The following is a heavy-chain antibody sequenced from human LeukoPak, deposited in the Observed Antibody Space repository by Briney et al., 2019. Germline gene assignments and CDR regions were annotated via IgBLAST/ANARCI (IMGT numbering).Heavy chain of an antibody. J-gene: IGHJ3*02. CDR1: GFTFSSYG. CDR3: ARRGAATDAFDI. D-gene: IGHD1-26*01. Sequence: GGSLRLSCAASGFTFSSYGMHWVRQAPGKGLEWVAFIRYDGSNKYYADSVKGRFTISRDNSKNTLYLQMNSLRAEDTAVYYCARRGAATDAFDIWGQGTMVTVSS. CDR2: IRYDGSNK. V-gene: IGHV3-30*02.